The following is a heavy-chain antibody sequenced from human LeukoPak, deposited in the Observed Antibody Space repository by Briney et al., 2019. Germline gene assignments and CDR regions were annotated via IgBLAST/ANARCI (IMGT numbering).Heavy chain of an antibody. Sequence: SGTLSLTCAVSGGSLGDYYWSWVRQAPGEGLEWIGEINQSGSINYSPSLKSRLTLSIDPSKNQFSLNLTSVTAADTAVYYCARGGRAISRAWGQGILVTVSS. J-gene: IGHJ5*02. V-gene: IGHV4-34*01. CDR2: INQSGSI. CDR1: GGSLGDYY. CDR3: ARGGRAISRA. D-gene: IGHD3-3*01.